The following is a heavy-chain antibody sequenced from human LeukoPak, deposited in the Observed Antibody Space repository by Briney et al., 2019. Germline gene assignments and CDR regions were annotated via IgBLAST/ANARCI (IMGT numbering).Heavy chain of an antibody. CDR1: GYTFTNYH. J-gene: IGHJ4*02. V-gene: IGHV1-2*02. D-gene: IGHD2-2*01. CDR3: AFYCSSACCYLENDF. Sequence: ASVKVSCKASGYTFTNYHMHWVRQAPGQGLEWMGWINPSTGATNYAQKFQGRVTMTRDTSASTAYMELSRLRSDDTAVYYCAFYCSSACCYLENDFWGQGTLVTVSS. CDR2: INPSTGAT.